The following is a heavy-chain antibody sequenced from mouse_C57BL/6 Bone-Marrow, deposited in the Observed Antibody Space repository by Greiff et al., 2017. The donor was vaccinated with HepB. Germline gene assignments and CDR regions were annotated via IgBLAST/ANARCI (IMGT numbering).Heavy chain of an antibody. J-gene: IGHJ3*01. CDR2: IDPSDSYT. V-gene: IGHV1-69*01. CDR1: GYTFTSYW. D-gene: IGHD3-2*02. CDR3: ARSEKAQATSRFAY. Sequence: QVQLQQSGAELVMPGASVKLSCKASGYTFTSYWMHWVKQRPGQGLEWIGEIDPSDSYTNYNQKFKGKSTLTVDKSSSTAYMQLSSLTSEDSAVYYCARSEKAQATSRFAYWGQGTLVTVSA.